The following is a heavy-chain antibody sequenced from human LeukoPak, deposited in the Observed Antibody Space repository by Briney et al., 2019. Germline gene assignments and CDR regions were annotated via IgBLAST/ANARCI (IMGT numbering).Heavy chain of an antibody. V-gene: IGHV3-7*03. CDR3: ASGTLYSNFYDY. J-gene: IGHJ4*02. CDR2: INQDGSEG. D-gene: IGHD4-11*01. CDR1: GFGFRYHW. Sequence: PGGSLRLSCAATGFGFRYHWMSWVRHVAGKGLEWVANINQDGSEGDYVDSVKGRFTISRDNAKSSLFLQMNSLRAEDTAVYYCASGTLYSNFYDYWGQGTLVTVSS.